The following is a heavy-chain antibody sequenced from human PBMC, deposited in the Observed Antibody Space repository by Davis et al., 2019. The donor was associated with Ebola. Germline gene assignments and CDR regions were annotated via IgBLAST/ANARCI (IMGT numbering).Heavy chain of an antibody. J-gene: IGHJ4*02. CDR1: GFTFSDYW. Sequence: PGGSLRLSCAASGFTFSDYWMSWVRQAPGKGLEWVANIKQDGSEKYYVDSVKGRFTISRDNSKNTLYLQMNSLRAEDTAVYYCARDKMATIRWRAFDYWGQGTLVTVSS. D-gene: IGHD5-12*01. CDR2: IKQDGSEK. V-gene: IGHV3-7*01. CDR3: ARDKMATIRWRAFDY.